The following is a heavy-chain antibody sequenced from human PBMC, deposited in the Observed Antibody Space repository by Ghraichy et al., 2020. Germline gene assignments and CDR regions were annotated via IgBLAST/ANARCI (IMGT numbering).Heavy chain of an antibody. CDR2: ISRSGDSA. V-gene: IGHV3-23*01. J-gene: IGHJ4*02. CDR1: GFTFSSYA. Sequence: GGSLRLSCAASGFTFSSYAMSWVRQAPGKGLEWVSTISRSGDSAYYADSVKGRFTFYRDNSKSTLYLQMNSLRAEDTAVYYCTKDSGPTEWSQGTLVTVSS. CDR3: TKDSGPTE.